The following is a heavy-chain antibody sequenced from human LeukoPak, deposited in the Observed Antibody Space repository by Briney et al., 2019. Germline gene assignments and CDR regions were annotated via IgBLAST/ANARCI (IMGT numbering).Heavy chain of an antibody. Sequence: GGSLRLSCAASGFTFSNAWMSWVRQAPGKGLEWVGRIKSKTDGGTPDYAAPVKGRFTISRDDSKNTLYLQMNSLKTEDTAVYYCTGVSRSSWYDYWGQGTLVAVSS. CDR2: IKSKTDGGTP. J-gene: IGHJ4*02. CDR1: GFTFSNAW. V-gene: IGHV3-15*01. CDR3: TGVSRSSWYDY. D-gene: IGHD6-13*01.